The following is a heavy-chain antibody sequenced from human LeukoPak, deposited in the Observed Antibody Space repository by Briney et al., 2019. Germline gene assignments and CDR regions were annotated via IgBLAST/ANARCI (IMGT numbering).Heavy chain of an antibody. V-gene: IGHV3-7*01. J-gene: IGHJ4*02. D-gene: IGHD2-21*02. Sequence: GGSLRLSCAASGITFSHAWMSWVRQAPGKGLEWVANIKQDGSEKYYVDSVKGRFTISRDNAKNSLYLQMNSLRAEDTAVYYCARGSGIVVGTPPHWGQGTLVTVSS. CDR3: ARGSGIVVGTPPH. CDR1: GITFSHAW. CDR2: IKQDGSEK.